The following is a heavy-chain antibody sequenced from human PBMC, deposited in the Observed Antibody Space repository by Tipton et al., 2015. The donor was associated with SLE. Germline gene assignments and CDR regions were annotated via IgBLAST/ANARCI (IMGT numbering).Heavy chain of an antibody. Sequence: TLSLTCTVSGGSISSGGYYWNWIRQHPGKGLEWIGSIYYSGITHYNPSLKSRVIISIETSKNQFSLKLSSVTVADTAVYYCARGGEYSYGFQNYWGQGTLVTVSS. CDR1: GGSISSGGYY. J-gene: IGHJ4*02. D-gene: IGHD5-18*01. CDR2: IYYSGIT. CDR3: ARGGEYSYGFQNY. V-gene: IGHV4-31*03.